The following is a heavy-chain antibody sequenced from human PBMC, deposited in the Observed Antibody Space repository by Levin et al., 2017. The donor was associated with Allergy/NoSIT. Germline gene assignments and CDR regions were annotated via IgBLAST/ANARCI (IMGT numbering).Heavy chain of an antibody. D-gene: IGHD2-8*02. Sequence: NASETLSLTCTVSGDSISTGHYYWSWIRQPPGKGLEWIGHVYYTGPTYYNPSLKSRLSISVDTSQNQFSLKLTSVTAADTAVYYCARVRNAGGRGWFDSWGQGTLVTVSS. CDR3: ARVRNAGGRGWFDS. CDR1: GDSISTGHYY. CDR2: VYYTGPT. V-gene: IGHV4-31*03. J-gene: IGHJ5*01.